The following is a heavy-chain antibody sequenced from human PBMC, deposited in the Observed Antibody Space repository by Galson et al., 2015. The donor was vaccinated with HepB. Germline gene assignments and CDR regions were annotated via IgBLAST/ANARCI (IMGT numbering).Heavy chain of an antibody. V-gene: IGHV3-48*02. Sequence: SLRLSCAASGFTFSSYSMNWVRQAPGKGLEWVSYISSSSSTIYYADSVKGRFTISRDNAKNSLYLQMNSLRDEDTAVYYCARDPGGRDYYDSSGYYRRGFDYWGQGTLVTVSS. D-gene: IGHD3-22*01. CDR2: ISSSSSTI. J-gene: IGHJ4*02. CDR1: GFTFSSYS. CDR3: ARDPGGRDYYDSSGYYRRGFDY.